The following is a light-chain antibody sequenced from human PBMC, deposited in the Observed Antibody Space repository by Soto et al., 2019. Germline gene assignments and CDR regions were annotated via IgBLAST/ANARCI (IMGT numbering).Light chain of an antibody. CDR2: DVS. J-gene: IGLJ2*01. CDR1: SSDVGGYNY. Sequence: QSALTQPASVSGSPGQSITISCTGTSSDVGGYNYVSWYQQHPGKAPKLMIYDVSNRPSGVATRFSASKSANTASLTISGLQAEDEDDDYCSSYTSSSTNVVFGGGTKLTVL. CDR3: SSYTSSSTNVV. V-gene: IGLV2-14*01.